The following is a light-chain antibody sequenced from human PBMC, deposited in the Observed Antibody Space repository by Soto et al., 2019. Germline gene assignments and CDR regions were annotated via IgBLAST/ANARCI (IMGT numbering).Light chain of an antibody. V-gene: IGLV1-51*01. CDR3: GTWDSSLSAVV. CDR1: SSNIGNNY. CDR2: DNN. J-gene: IGLJ2*01. Sequence: QSVLTHPPSVSAAPGQKVTISCSGSSSNIGNNYVSWYQQLPGTAPHLLIYDNNARPSGIPDRFSGSKSGTSATLYITGLQTGDEADYYCGTWDSSLSAVVFGGGTKLTVL.